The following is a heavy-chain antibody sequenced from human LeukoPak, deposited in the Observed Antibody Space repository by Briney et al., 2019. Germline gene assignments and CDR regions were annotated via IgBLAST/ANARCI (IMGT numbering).Heavy chain of an antibody. CDR1: GFTFSNYW. CDR2: INQDGSEK. CDR3: ARWESIAAAGYDY. V-gene: IGHV3-7*01. J-gene: IGHJ4*02. D-gene: IGHD6-13*01. Sequence: GGSLRLSCAASGFTFSNYWMSWVRQAPGKGLEWVANINQDGSEKYYVDSVKGQFTISRDNAKNSLYLQMNSLRVEDTAVYYCARWESIAAAGYDYWGQGTLVTVSS.